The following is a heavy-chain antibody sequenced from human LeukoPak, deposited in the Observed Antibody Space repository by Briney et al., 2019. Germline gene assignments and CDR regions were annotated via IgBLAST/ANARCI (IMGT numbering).Heavy chain of an antibody. Sequence: GGSLRHSCAASGFTFSSYAMSWVRQAPGKGLEWVSAISGSGGSTYYADSVKGRFTISRDNSKNTLYLQMNSLRAEDTAVYYCAKASNYGSGSYYPRGVDYWGQGTLVTVSS. J-gene: IGHJ4*02. CDR3: AKASNYGSGSYYPRGVDY. D-gene: IGHD3-10*01. CDR2: ISGSGGST. CDR1: GFTFSSYA. V-gene: IGHV3-23*01.